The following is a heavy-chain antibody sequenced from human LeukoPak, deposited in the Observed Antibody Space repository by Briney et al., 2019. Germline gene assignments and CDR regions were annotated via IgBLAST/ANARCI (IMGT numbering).Heavy chain of an antibody. V-gene: IGHV3-53*05. CDR1: GFTVSSNY. Sequence: PGGSLRLSCAASGFTVSSNYMSWVRQAPGKGLEWVSVIYSGGSTYYADSVKGRFTISRDNSENTLYLQMNSLRAEDTAVYYCARGVRIAVAGYIDYWGQGTLVTVSS. CDR3: ARGVRIAVAGYIDY. J-gene: IGHJ4*02. D-gene: IGHD6-19*01. CDR2: IYSGGST.